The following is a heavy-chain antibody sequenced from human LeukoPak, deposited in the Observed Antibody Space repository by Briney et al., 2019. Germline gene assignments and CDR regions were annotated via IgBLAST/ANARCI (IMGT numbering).Heavy chain of an antibody. V-gene: IGHV3-15*01. CDR2: IKSKTDGGTT. Sequence: GGSLRLSCAASGFTFSNAWMSWVRQAPGKGLEWVGRIKSKTDGGTTDYAAPVKGRFTISRDDSKNTLYLQMNSLRAEDTAVYYCAISRYDFWSGYQPFDYWGQGTLVTVSS. CDR1: GFTFSNAW. CDR3: AISRYDFWSGYQPFDY. D-gene: IGHD3-3*01. J-gene: IGHJ4*02.